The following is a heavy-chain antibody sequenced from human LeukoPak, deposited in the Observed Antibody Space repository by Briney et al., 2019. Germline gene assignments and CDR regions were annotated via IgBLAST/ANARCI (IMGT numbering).Heavy chain of an antibody. CDR2: ISHSGSS. J-gene: IGHJ4*02. V-gene: IGHV4-34*01. Sequence: SETLSLTCAVYGDSFSGFYWSWIRQPPGKGLEWIGEISHSGSSNYNPSLKSRVTISVDTSRNQFSLRLSSVTAADTAMYYCARKKDLENILTGYRKTHYFDYWGQGTLVTVSS. CDR3: ARKKDLENILTGYRKTHYFDY. CDR1: GDSFSGFY. D-gene: IGHD3-9*01.